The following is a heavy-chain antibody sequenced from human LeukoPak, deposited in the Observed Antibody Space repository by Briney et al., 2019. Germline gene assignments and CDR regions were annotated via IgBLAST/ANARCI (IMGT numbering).Heavy chain of an antibody. D-gene: IGHD6-13*01. Sequence: GRSLRLSCAASGLTSSSYSMNSVRQAPGNGLEWVSSISSSSSYIYYADSVKGRFTISRDNAKNSLYLQMNSLRAEDTAVYYCARDWPTIAAAGTIPEYFQHWGQGTLVTVSS. CDR2: ISSSSSYI. CDR1: GLTSSSYS. V-gene: IGHV3-21*01. CDR3: ARDWPTIAAAGTIPEYFQH. J-gene: IGHJ1*01.